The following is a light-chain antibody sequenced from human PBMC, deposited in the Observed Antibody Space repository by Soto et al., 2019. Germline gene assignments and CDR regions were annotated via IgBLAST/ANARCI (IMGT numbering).Light chain of an antibody. CDR1: QSVSSSY. CDR3: QQYGSSPYT. CDR2: DAS. V-gene: IGKV3-20*01. Sequence: EIVLTQSPGTLSLSPGERATLSCRASQSVSSSYLAWYQQKPGQAPRLLMSDASSRATGIPDRFSGSGSGTDFTLTISRLEPEDFAVYYCQQYGSSPYTFGRGTKLEI. J-gene: IGKJ2*01.